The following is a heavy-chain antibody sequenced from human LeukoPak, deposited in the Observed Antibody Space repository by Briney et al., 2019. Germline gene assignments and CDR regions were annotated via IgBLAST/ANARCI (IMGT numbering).Heavy chain of an antibody. CDR2: ISWNSGSI. V-gene: IGHV3-9*01. Sequence: GGSLRLSCAASGFTFDDYAMHWVRQAPGKGLEWVSGISWNSGSIGYADSVKGLFTISRDNAKNSLYLQMNSLRAEDTALYYCAKDMLLWFGELTYFDYWGQGTLVTVSS. J-gene: IGHJ4*02. CDR1: GFTFDDYA. D-gene: IGHD3-10*01. CDR3: AKDMLLWFGELTYFDY.